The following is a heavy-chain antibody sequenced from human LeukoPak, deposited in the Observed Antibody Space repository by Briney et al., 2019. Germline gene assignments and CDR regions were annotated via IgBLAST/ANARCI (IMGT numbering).Heavy chain of an antibody. D-gene: IGHD2-15*01. V-gene: IGHV1-45*02. CDR3: ARSVVAPGDWYLDL. J-gene: IGHJ2*01. Sequence: GSSVKVSCKASGYTFTYRYLHWVRQAPGQALEWMGWITPFNGNTNYAQKFQDRVTITRDRSMSTAYMELSSLRSEDTAMYYCARSVVAPGDWYLDLWGRGTLVTVSS. CDR2: ITPFNGNT. CDR1: GYTFTYRY.